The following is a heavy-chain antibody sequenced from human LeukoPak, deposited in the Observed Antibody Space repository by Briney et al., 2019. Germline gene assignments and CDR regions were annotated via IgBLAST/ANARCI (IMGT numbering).Heavy chain of an antibody. D-gene: IGHD1-26*01. CDR1: GYTFTSCG. CDR3: ARAISGSYDFDY. CDR2: ISAYNGNT. V-gene: IGHV1-18*01. Sequence: ATVKVSCKASGYTFTSCGISWVRHAAGQGLEWMGWISAYNGNTNYAQKLQGRVTMTTDTSTSTAYMELRSLRSDDTAVYYCARAISGSYDFDYWGQGTLVTVSS. J-gene: IGHJ4*02.